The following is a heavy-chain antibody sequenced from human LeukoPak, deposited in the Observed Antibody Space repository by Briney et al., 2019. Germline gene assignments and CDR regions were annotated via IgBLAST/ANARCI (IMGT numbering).Heavy chain of an antibody. V-gene: IGHV3-7*03. J-gene: IGHJ6*02. Sequence: GGSLRLSCAASGFTFSSYAMSWVRQAPGKGLEWVASINHNGNVNYYVDSVKGRFTISRDNAKNSLYLQMSNLRAEDTAVYFCARGGGLDVWGQGATVTVSS. CDR1: GFTFSSYA. CDR2: INHNGNVN. D-gene: IGHD3-16*01. CDR3: ARGGGLDV.